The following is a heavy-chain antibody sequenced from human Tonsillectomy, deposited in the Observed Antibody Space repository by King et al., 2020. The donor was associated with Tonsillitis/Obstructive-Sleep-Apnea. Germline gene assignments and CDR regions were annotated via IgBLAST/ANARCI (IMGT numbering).Heavy chain of an antibody. V-gene: IGHV3-43*02. CDR1: GFTFDDYA. Sequence: VQLVESGGGVVQPGGSLRLSCAASGFTFDDYAMHWVRQAPGKGLEWVSLISGDGGSTYYADSVKGRFTISRDNSKNSLYLQMNSLRTEDTALYYCAKDYYDFWSGPIYYVYMDVWGKGTTVTVSS. CDR3: AKDYYDFWSGPIYYVYMDV. D-gene: IGHD3-3*01. J-gene: IGHJ6*03. CDR2: ISGDGGST.